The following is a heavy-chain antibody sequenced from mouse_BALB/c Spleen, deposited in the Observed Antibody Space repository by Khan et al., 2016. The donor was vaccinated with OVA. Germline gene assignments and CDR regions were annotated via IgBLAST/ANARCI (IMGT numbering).Heavy chain of an antibody. J-gene: IGHJ3*01. Sequence: EVQLQESGPGLVKPSQSLSLTCSVTGYSITSGYYWYWIRQFPGNKLEWMGYISYDGSNNYNPSLKNRISITRDTSDNQFFLTLNSVTTEDTATYYCTRDKYYYGYLAYWGQGTLVTGSA. CDR2: ISYDGSN. V-gene: IGHV3-6*02. CDR3: TRDKYYYGYLAY. D-gene: IGHD1-2*01. CDR1: GYSITSGYY.